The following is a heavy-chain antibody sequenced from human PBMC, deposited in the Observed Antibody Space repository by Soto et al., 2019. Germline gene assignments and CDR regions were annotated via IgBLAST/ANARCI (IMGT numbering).Heavy chain of an antibody. Sequence: ESGGGVVQPGRSLRLSCAASGFTFSSYGMHWVRQAPGKGLEWVAVISYDGSNKYYADSVKGRFTISRDNSKNTLYLQMNSLRAEDTAVYYCAWLRGYWGQGTLVTVSS. CDR3: AWLRGY. CDR2: ISYDGSNK. J-gene: IGHJ4*02. D-gene: IGHD5-12*01. CDR1: GFTFSSYG. V-gene: IGHV3-30*03.